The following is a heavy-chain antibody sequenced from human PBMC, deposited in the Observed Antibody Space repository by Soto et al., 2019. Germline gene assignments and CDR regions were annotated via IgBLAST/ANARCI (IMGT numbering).Heavy chain of an antibody. CDR1: DASVWSDSYF. CDR3: ARGQEYSSSWERHGMDV. J-gene: IGHJ6*02. CDR2: INHSGST. V-gene: IGHV4-34*01. Sequence: PPETLSLTCTLSDASVWSDSYFWTWIRQPPGTGLEWIGEINHSGSTNYNPSLQSRVTISVDTSKNQFSLKLSSVTAADTAVYYCARGQEYSSSWERHGMDVWGQGTTVTVSS. D-gene: IGHD6-13*01.